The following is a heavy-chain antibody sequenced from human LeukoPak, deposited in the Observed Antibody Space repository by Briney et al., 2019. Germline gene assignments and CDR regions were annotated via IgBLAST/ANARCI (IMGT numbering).Heavy chain of an antibody. Sequence: SETLSLTCAVYGGSFSGYYWSWIRQPPGKGLEWIGEINHSGSTNYNPSLKSRVTISVDTSKNQFSLKLSSVTAADTAVYYCASSRGVGGDFDYWGQGTLVTVSS. D-gene: IGHD3-10*01. CDR2: INHSGST. J-gene: IGHJ4*02. CDR3: ASSRGVGGDFDY. V-gene: IGHV4-34*01. CDR1: GGSFSGYY.